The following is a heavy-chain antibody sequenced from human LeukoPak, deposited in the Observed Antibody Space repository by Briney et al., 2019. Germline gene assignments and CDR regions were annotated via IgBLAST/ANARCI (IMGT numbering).Heavy chain of an antibody. CDR2: INPSGGST. CDR1: GYTFTSYY. Sequence: ASVKVSCKASGYTFTSYYMHWVRQAPGQGLEWMGIINPSGGSTSYAQKFQGRVTMTRDTSTSTVYMELSSLRSEDTAVYYCARGGAQNSGYDYYPVYWGQGTLVTVSS. V-gene: IGHV1-46*01. D-gene: IGHD5-12*01. J-gene: IGHJ4*02. CDR3: ARGGAQNSGYDYYPVY.